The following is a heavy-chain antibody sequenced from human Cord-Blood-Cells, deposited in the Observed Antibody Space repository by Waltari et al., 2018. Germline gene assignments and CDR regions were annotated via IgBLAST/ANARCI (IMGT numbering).Heavy chain of an antibody. J-gene: IGHJ3*02. CDR3: ARATTDAFDI. CDR1: GYSISSGYY. Sequence: QVQLQESGPGLVKPSETLSLTCAVSGYSISSGYYWGWIRQPPGKGLEWIGSIYHSGSTYDNPALKSRVTISVDTSKNQFSLKLSSVTAADTAVYYCARATTDAFDIWGQGTMVTVSS. D-gene: IGHD5-12*01. V-gene: IGHV4-38-2*01. CDR2: IYHSGST.